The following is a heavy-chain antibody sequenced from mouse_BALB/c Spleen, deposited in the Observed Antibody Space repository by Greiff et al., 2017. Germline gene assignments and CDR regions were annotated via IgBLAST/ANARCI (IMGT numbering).Heavy chain of an antibody. V-gene: IGHV1-18*01. Sequence: EVQLVESGPELVKPGASVKIPCKASGYTFTDYNMDWVKQSHGKSLEWIGDINPNNGGTIYNQKFKGKATLTVDKSSSTAYMELRSLTSEDTAVYYCARRVTTARRDYFDYWGQGTTLTVSS. CDR2: INPNNGGT. J-gene: IGHJ2*01. CDR1: GYTFTDYN. D-gene: IGHD1-2*01. CDR3: ARRVTTARRDYFDY.